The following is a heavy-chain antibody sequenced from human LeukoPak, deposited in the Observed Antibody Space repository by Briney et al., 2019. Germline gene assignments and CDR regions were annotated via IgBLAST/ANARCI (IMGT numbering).Heavy chain of an antibody. CDR1: GGSIRSSDDY. J-gene: IGHJ4*02. CDR2: IYYSGST. D-gene: IGHD3-10*01. V-gene: IGHV4-39*07. CDR3: ASSSGSGDYFDY. Sequence: SETLSLTCSVSGGSIRSSDDYWGFVRQTPGKGLEWIGSIYYSGSTYYNPSLKSRVTISVDTSKNQFSLKLSSVTAADTAVYYCASSSGSGDYFDYWGQGTLVTVSS.